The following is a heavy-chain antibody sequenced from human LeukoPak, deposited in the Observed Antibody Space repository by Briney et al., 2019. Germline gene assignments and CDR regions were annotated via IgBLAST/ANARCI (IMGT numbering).Heavy chain of an antibody. J-gene: IGHJ4*02. CDR2: IYSGGST. CDR1: GFTVSSNY. CDR3: ARARAGAGTFFFDY. V-gene: IGHV3-53*01. D-gene: IGHD6-13*01. Sequence: GGSLRLSCAASGFTVSSNYMSWVRQAPGKGLEWVSVIYSGGSTYYADSVKGRFTISRDNSKNTLYLQMNSLRAEDTAVYYCARARAGAGTFFFDYWGQGTLVAVSS.